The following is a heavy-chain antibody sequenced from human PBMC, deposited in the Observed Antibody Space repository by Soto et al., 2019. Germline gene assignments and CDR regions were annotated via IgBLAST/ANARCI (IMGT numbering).Heavy chain of an antibody. CDR3: ARDKITGLFDY. Sequence: QVQLQQWGAGLLKPSETLSLTCAVYGGSFSGYSWTWIRQPPGTGLEWIGEINHSGSTNYNPALKSGVTISVDTSKNQVSLKLTSVTAADTAVYYCARDKITGLFDYWGQGTLVTVSS. J-gene: IGHJ4*02. CDR2: INHSGST. D-gene: IGHD2-8*02. V-gene: IGHV4-34*01. CDR1: GGSFSGYS.